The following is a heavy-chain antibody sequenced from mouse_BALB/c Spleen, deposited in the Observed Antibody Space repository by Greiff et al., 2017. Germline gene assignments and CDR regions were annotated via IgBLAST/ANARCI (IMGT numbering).Heavy chain of an antibody. CDR2: IWGDGST. D-gene: IGHD2-14*01. CDR3: ARRTPNRYDDAMDY. J-gene: IGHJ4*01. CDR1: GFSLTGYG. V-gene: IGHV2-6-7*01. Sequence: VKLMESGPGLVAPSQSLSITCTVSGFSLTGYGVNWVRQPPGKGLEWLGMIWGDGSTDYNSALKSRLSISKDNSKSQVFLKMNSLQTEDTARYYCARRTPNRYDDAMDYWGQGTSVTVSS.